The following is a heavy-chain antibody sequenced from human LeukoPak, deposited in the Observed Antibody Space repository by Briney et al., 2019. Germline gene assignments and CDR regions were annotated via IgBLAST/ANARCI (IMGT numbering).Heavy chain of an antibody. V-gene: IGHV3-73*01. Sequence: PGGSLRLSCAASGFTFSGSAMHWVRQASGKGLEWVGRIRSKANSYATAYAASVKGRFTISRDDSKNTAYLQMNSLKTEDTAVYYCTRHDSGSYVPFDYWGQGTLVTVSS. CDR2: IRSKANSYAT. CDR3: TRHDSGSYVPFDY. J-gene: IGHJ4*02. D-gene: IGHD1-26*01. CDR1: GFTFSGSA.